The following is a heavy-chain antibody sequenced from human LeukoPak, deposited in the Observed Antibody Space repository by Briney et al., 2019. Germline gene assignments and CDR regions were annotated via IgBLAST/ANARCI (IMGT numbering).Heavy chain of an antibody. Sequence: GASVKVSCKASGYTLTGYYMHWVRQAPGQGLEWMGWINPNSGDTNYAQKFQGRVTMTRDTSTSTVYMELSSLRSEDTAVYYCARGRNYYDSSRYYYEGDAFDIWGQGTMVTVSS. CDR1: GYTLTGYY. CDR2: INPNSGDT. J-gene: IGHJ3*02. D-gene: IGHD3-22*01. V-gene: IGHV1-2*02. CDR3: ARGRNYYDSSRYYYEGDAFDI.